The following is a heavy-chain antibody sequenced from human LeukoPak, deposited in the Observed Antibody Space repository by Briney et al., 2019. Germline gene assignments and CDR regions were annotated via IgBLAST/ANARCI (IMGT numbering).Heavy chain of an antibody. CDR3: ARVEAPYYYYMDV. V-gene: IGHV4-30-2*01. CDR2: IYHSGST. Sequence: SETLSLTCTVSGGSISSGGYYWSWIRQPPGKGLEWIGYIYHSGSTYYNPSLKSRVTISVDRSKNQFSLKLNSVTAADTAVYYCARVEAPYYYYMDVWGKGTTVTVSS. CDR1: GGSISSGGYY. J-gene: IGHJ6*03.